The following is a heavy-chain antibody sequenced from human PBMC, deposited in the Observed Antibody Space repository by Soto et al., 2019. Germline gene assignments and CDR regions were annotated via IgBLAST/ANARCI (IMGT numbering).Heavy chain of an antibody. CDR2: ISHSDHVI. CDR3: ARFGHYFDNDDYWGVLDH. V-gene: IGHV3-11*01. CDR1: GFTFSDWY. J-gene: IGHJ5*02. D-gene: IGHD3-9*01. Sequence: QVQLVESGGGLVKPGGSLRLSCAASGFTFSDWYMTWIRQAPGKGLEWISDISHSDHVIKYADSVKGRVTISRDNTNKSVFLQMNSLRDEDTAVYYCARFGHYFDNDDYWGVLDHWGQGTLVTVSS.